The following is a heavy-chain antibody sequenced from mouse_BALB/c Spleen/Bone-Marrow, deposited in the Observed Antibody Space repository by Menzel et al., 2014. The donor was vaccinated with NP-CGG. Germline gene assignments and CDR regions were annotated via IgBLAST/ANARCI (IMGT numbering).Heavy chain of an antibody. CDR3: ARRGDYYGNYADY. CDR2: IRYSGST. J-gene: IGHJ4*01. CDR1: GYSITSGYS. D-gene: IGHD2-1*01. V-gene: IGHV3-1*02. Sequence: EVQLQESGPDLVKPSQSLSLTCTVTGYSITSGYSCHWIRQFPGNKLEWMGYIRYSGSTNYNPSLKSRISITRDTSKNHFFLQLNSVTTEDTATYYCARRGDYYGNYADYWGQGTSVTVSS.